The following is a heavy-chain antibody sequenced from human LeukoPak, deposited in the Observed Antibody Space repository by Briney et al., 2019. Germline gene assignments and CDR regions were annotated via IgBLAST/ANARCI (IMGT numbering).Heavy chain of an antibody. Sequence: GGSLRLSCAASGFTFNTYDMHWVRQAPGKGLEWVAFIQSDGSNKHYADSLKGRFTISRDNSKNTLYLQMNSLRTEDTAVYYCVKGGWADYWGQGTLVTVPS. CDR3: VKGGWADY. CDR2: IQSDGSNK. D-gene: IGHD6-19*01. V-gene: IGHV3-30*02. CDR1: GFTFNTYD. J-gene: IGHJ4*02.